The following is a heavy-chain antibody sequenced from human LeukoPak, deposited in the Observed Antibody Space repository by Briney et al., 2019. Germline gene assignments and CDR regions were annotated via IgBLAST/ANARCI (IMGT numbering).Heavy chain of an antibody. V-gene: IGHV3-23*01. D-gene: IGHD3-10*01. Sequence: GGSLRLSCAASGFTFSSYAMSWVRQAPGKGLEWVSAVSGSGGSTYYADSVKGRFTISRDNSKNTLYLQMNSLRAEDTAVYYCAKDVLLWFGELSVADWFDPWGQRTLVTVSS. J-gene: IGHJ5*02. CDR3: AKDVLLWFGELSVADWFDP. CDR1: GFTFSSYA. CDR2: VSGSGGST.